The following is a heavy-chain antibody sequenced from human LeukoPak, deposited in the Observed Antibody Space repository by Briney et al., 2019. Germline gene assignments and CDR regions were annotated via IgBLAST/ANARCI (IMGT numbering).Heavy chain of an antibody. D-gene: IGHD2-15*01. J-gene: IGHJ5*02. Sequence: SETLSLTCTVSGGSVSSGSYYWSWIRQPPGKGLEWIGYIYYSGSTNYNPSLKSRVTISVDTSKNRFSLKLSSVTAADTAVYYCAREAVVAATKQYNWFDPWGQGTLVTVSS. CDR3: AREAVVAATKQYNWFDP. V-gene: IGHV4-61*01. CDR1: GGSVSSGSYY. CDR2: IYYSGST.